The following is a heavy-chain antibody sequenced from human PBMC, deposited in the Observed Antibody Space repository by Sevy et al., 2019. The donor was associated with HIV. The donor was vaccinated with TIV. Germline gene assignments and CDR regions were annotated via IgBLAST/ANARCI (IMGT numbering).Heavy chain of an antibody. CDR3: ATYIYDSSGLDY. CDR1: GFTGFTFGDLY. V-gene: IGHV3-11*01. J-gene: IGHJ4*02. CDR2: ISSSGSSM. Sequence: GGSLRLSCAASGFTGFTFGDLYMSWIRQAPGKGLEWVSYISSSGSSMYYGDSVKGGFTISRDNAKNSLYLQMNSLRAEDTAFYYCATYIYDSSGLDYWGQGTLVTVSS. D-gene: IGHD3-22*01.